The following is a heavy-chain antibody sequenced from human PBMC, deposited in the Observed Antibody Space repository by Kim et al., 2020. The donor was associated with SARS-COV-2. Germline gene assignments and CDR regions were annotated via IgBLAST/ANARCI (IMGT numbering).Heavy chain of an antibody. CDR3: ARGVAATPSDYFDC. Sequence: SVKVSCKASGGTFSSYAISWVRQAPGQGLEWMGRIIPILGIANYAQKFQGRVTITADKSTSTAYMELSSLRSEDTAVYYCARGVAATPSDYFDCWGQGTLVTVSS. J-gene: IGHJ4*02. V-gene: IGHV1-69*04. CDR2: IIPILGIA. CDR1: GGTFSSYA. D-gene: IGHD2-15*01.